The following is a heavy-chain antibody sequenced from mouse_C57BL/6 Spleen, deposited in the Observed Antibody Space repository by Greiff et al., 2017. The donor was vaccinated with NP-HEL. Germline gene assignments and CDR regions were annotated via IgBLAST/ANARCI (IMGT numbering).Heavy chain of an antibody. V-gene: IGHV1-54*01. Sequence: VQLQQSGAELVRPGTSVKVSCKASGYAFTNYLIEWVKQRPGQGLEWIGVINPGSGGTNYNEKFKGKATLTADKSSSNAYMQLSSLTSEDSAVYFCAKGISMDYWGQGTSVTVSS. J-gene: IGHJ4*01. CDR3: AKGISMDY. CDR2: INPGSGGT. CDR1: GYAFTNYL. D-gene: IGHD5-2*01.